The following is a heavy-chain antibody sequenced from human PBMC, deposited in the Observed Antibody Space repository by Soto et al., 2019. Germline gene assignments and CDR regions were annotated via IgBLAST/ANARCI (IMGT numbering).Heavy chain of an antibody. CDR3: ARVGIADSFDY. Sequence: SGPTLVNPTQTLTLTCTFSGFSLSTPGMRVSWIRQPPGKALEWLARIDWDDDTFYSTSLKTRLTISKDTSKNQVVLTMTKMDPTDTAIYDCARVGIADSFDYWGQGAMVTVSS. CDR1: GFSLSTPGMR. D-gene: IGHD2-21*01. V-gene: IGHV2-70*04. J-gene: IGHJ4*02. CDR2: IDWDDDT.